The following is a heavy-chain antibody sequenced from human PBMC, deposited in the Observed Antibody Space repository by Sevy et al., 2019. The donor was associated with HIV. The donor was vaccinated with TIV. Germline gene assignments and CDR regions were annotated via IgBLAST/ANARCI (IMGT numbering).Heavy chain of an antibody. CDR3: ARDSDAYYYDSSGYYSSSYYFDY. D-gene: IGHD3-22*01. Sequence: GGSLRLSCAASGFTFSDYYMSWIRQAPGKGLEWVSYISSSGSTIYCADSVKGRFTTSRDNAKSSPYLEMNSLRAEDSAVYYCARDSDAYYYDSSGYYSSSYYFDYWCQGTLVTVSS. CDR2: ISSSGSTI. CDR1: GFTFSDYY. V-gene: IGHV3-11*01. J-gene: IGHJ4*02.